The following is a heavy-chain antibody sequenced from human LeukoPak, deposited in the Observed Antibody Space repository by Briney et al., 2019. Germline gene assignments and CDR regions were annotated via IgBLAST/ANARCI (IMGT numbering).Heavy chain of an antibody. CDR3: ARDGFYGSGSFFDP. Sequence: SETLSLTCTVSGGSISSYYWSWIRQPPGKGLEWIGYIYYSGSTNYNPSLKSRVTISVDTSKNQFSLKLSSVTAADTAVYYCARDGFYGSGSFFDPWGQGTLVTVSS. CDR2: IYYSGST. V-gene: IGHV4-59*01. CDR1: GGSISSYY. J-gene: IGHJ5*02. D-gene: IGHD3-10*01.